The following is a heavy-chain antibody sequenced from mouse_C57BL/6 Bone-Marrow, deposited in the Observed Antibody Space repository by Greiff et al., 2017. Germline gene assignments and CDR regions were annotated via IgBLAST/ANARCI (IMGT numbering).Heavy chain of an antibody. D-gene: IGHD4-1*01. CDR1: SYAFSSCW. CDR2: IYPGDVDT. J-gene: IGHJ2*01. CDR3: ARDWDYFDY. Sequence: QVQLQQSGAELVKPGASVKISCKASSYAFSSCWMNWVKPRPGTGLEWIGQIYPGDVDTNYNGKFKGKATLTTDKSSSTAYMQLSSLTSEDSAVYFCARDWDYFDYWGQGTTLTVSS. V-gene: IGHV1-80*01.